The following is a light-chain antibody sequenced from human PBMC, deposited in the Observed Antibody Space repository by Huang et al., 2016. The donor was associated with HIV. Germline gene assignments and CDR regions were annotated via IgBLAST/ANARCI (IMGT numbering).Light chain of an antibody. CDR2: GAS. V-gene: IGKV3-20*01. CDR1: PSISSTS. Sequence: EIVLTQSPGILSLSPGDRATLSCRASPSISSTSLAWYQFKPGQAPRLLIYGASSRATGSPDRFSGSGSGTDFTLTIRRLEAEDFAVYYCQQYGRSPQTFGQGAKVEIK. CDR3: QQYGRSPQT. J-gene: IGKJ1*01.